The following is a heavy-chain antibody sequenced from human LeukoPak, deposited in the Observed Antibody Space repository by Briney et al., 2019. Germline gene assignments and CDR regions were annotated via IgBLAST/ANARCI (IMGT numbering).Heavy chain of an antibody. J-gene: IGHJ3*02. Sequence: ASVKVSCKASGYTFTSYDINWVRQAPGKGLEWMGGFDPEDGETIYAQKFQGRVTMTKDTSTDTAYMELSSLRSEDTAVYYCATVVSTYYYDSSGLGAFDIWGQGTMVTVSS. CDR2: FDPEDGET. CDR1: GYTFTSYD. CDR3: ATVVSTYYYDSSGLGAFDI. D-gene: IGHD3-22*01. V-gene: IGHV1-24*01.